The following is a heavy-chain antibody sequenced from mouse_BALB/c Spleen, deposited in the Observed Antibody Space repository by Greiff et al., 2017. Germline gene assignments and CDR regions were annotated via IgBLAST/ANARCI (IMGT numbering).Heavy chain of an antibody. D-gene: IGHD1-1*01. CDR1: GFTFSSFG. CDR3: ARSHYYGSSSFYAMDY. Sequence: EVKLVESGGGLVQPGGSRKLSCAASGFTFSSFGMHWVRQAPEKGLEWVAYISSGSSTIYYADTVKGRFTISRDNPKNTLFLQMTSLRSEDTAMYYCARSHYYGSSSFYAMDYWGQGTSVTVSS. J-gene: IGHJ4*01. CDR2: ISSGSSTI. V-gene: IGHV5-17*02.